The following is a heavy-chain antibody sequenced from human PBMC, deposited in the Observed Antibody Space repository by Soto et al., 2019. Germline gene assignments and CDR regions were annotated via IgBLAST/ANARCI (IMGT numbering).Heavy chain of an antibody. J-gene: IGHJ4*02. CDR2: IYYRGNA. V-gene: IGHV4-39*01. CDR3: ARLEGLATISYYFDV. Sequence: QLQLQESGPGLVKPSETLSLTCSVSDDSINSDKYYWGWIRQPPGKGLEWIGSIYYRGNAYYNPSPQTRVTISLDKSTSQFSLKLSSVTAADSAVYFCARLEGLATISYYFDVWGPGALVTVSS. CDR1: DDSINSDKYY. D-gene: IGHD3-9*01.